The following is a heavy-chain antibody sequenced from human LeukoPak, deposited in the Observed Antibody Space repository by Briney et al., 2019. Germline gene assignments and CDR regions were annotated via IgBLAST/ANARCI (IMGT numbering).Heavy chain of an antibody. Sequence: GGSLRLSCAASGFTFRSNTMSWVRQAPGRGLEWVSVISGSGSSTYYADSVKGRFTISRDNSMNTLYLQMSSLRAEDTAVYYCAKAGTPWYYFDYWGQGTLVTVSS. D-gene: IGHD6-13*01. CDR1: GFTFRSNT. CDR3: AKAGTPWYYFDY. J-gene: IGHJ4*02. V-gene: IGHV3-23*01. CDR2: ISGSGSST.